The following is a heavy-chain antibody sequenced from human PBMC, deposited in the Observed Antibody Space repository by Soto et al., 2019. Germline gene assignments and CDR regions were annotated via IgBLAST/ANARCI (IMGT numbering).Heavy chain of an antibody. CDR3: ARDGDTIFGVVITDWYFDL. CDR1: GFTFSSYW. CDR2: IKQDGSEK. V-gene: IGHV3-7*03. Sequence: GGSLRLSCAASGFTFSSYWMSWVRQAPGKGLEWVANIKQDGSEKYYVDSVKGRFTISRDNAKNSLYLQMNSLRAEDTAVYYCARDGDTIFGVVITDWYFDLWGRGNLVTVSS. J-gene: IGHJ2*01. D-gene: IGHD3-3*01.